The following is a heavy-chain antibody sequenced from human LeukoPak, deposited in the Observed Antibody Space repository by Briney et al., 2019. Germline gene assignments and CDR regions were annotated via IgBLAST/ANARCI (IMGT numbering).Heavy chain of an antibody. J-gene: IGHJ4*02. CDR2: IKQDGSEK. D-gene: IGHD2-2*01. V-gene: IGHV3-7*01. Sequence: GGSLRLSCAASGFTFSSYWMSWVRQAPGKGLEWVANIKQDGSEKYYVDSVKGRFTISRDNAKNSLYLQMNSLRAEDTAVYYCARGGYCSSTSCYGGFDYWGQGTLITVSS. CDR3: ARGGYCSSTSCYGGFDY. CDR1: GFTFSSYW.